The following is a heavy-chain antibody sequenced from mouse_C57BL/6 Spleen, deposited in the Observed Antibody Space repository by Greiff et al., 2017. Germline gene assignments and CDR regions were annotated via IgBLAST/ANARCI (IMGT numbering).Heavy chain of an antibody. CDR2: IDPNSGGT. CDR1: GYTFTSYW. D-gene: IGHD1-1*01. J-gene: IGHJ2*01. Sequence: QVKLQQPGAELVKPGASVKLSCKASGYTFTSYWMHWVKQRPGRGLEWIGRIDPNSGGTKYNEKFKSKATLTVDKPSSTTYMLLSSLTSEDAAVYYGARSGFTTLVTLDYWGQGTTRTVSS. V-gene: IGHV1-72*01. CDR3: ARSGFTTLVTLDY.